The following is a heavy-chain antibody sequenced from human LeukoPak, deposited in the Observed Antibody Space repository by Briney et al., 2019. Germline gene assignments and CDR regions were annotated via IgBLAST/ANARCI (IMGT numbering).Heavy chain of an antibody. D-gene: IGHD6-13*01. CDR3: ATGIAEAGYWYFDL. J-gene: IGHJ2*01. Sequence: ASVKVSCKVSGYTLTELSMHWVRQAPGKGLEWMGGFDPEDGETIYAQKFQGRVTMTEDTSTDTAYMDLSNLRSEDTAVYYCATGIAEAGYWYFDLWGRGTLVTVSS. V-gene: IGHV1-24*01. CDR2: FDPEDGET. CDR1: GYTLTELS.